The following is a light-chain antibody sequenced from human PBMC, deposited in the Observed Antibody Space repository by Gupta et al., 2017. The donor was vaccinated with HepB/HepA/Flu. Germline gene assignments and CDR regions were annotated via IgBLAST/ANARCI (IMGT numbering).Light chain of an antibody. CDR1: SSTLGAGYH. Sequence: QSVLTQPPSVSAAPGQRVTISCPGSSSTLGAGYHVRWYQQRPGTAPSLLIYGKKSRPSGVPDRFSGSKSDTSATLAITGLQAEDEADYYWQSEDSSLSGGVFGGGTKLTVL. V-gene: IGLV1-40*01. J-gene: IGLJ2*01. CDR2: GKK. CDR3: QSEDSSLSGGV.